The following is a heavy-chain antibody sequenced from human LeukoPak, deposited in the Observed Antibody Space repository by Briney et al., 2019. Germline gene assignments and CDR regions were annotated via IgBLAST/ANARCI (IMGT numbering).Heavy chain of an antibody. CDR3: AREVGDDYGDYRRLYYFDY. CDR1: VGSFSGYY. V-gene: IGHV4-34*01. Sequence: SETLSLTCAVYVGSFSGYYWSWIRQPPGKGLEWVGEINHSGSTNYNPCLMSRVTISVDTSTNQLSLKLSSVTDADRAVYYCAREVGDDYGDYRRLYYFDYWGQGTLVTVSS. J-gene: IGHJ4*02. D-gene: IGHD4-17*01. CDR2: INHSGST.